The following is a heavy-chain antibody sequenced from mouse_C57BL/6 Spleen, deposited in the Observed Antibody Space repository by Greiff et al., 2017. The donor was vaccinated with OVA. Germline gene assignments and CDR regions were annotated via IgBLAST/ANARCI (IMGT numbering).Heavy chain of an antibody. CDR2: IYPRSGNT. J-gene: IGHJ1*03. Sequence: VHLVESGAELARPGASVKLSCKASGYTFTSYGISWVKQRTGQGLEWIGEIYPRSGNTYYNEKFKGKATLTADKSSSTAYMELRSLTSEDSAVYFCARYYSTWYFDVWGTGTTVTVSS. D-gene: IGHD2-5*01. CDR1: GYTFTSYG. CDR3: ARYYSTWYFDV. V-gene: IGHV1-81*01.